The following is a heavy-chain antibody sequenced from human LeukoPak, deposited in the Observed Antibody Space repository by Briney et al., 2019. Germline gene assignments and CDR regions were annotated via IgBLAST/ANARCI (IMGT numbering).Heavy chain of an antibody. V-gene: IGHV4-38-2*02. CDR1: GYSISSGYY. D-gene: IGHD3-3*01. CDR3: ARESGEYYDFWSRYWYYFDY. J-gene: IGHJ4*02. CDR2: IYHSGST. Sequence: SETLSLTCTVSGYSISSGYYWGWIRQPPGKGLEWIGSIYHSGSTYYNPSLKSRVTISVDTSKNQFSLKLSSVTAADTAVYYCARESGEYYDFWSRYWYYFDYWGQGTLVTVSS.